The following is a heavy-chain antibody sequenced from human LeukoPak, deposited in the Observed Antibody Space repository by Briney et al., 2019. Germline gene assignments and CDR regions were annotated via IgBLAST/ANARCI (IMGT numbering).Heavy chain of an antibody. CDR1: GGSISSYY. D-gene: IGHD3-22*01. Sequence: SETLSLTCTVSGGSISSYYWSWIRQPAGKGLGWIGRIYTSGSTNYNPSLKSRVTMSVDTSKNQFSLKLSSVTAADTAVYYCARSGRGYYDSSGYYTALDYWGQGTLVTVSS. CDR3: ARSGRGYYDSSGYYTALDY. V-gene: IGHV4-4*07. CDR2: IYTSGST. J-gene: IGHJ4*02.